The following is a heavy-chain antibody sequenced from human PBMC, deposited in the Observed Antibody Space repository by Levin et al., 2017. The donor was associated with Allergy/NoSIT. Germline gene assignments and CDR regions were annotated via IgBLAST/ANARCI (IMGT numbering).Heavy chain of an antibody. CDR3: ARDPSGYSYGYDDNWFDP. V-gene: IGHV1-69*06. D-gene: IGHD5-18*01. J-gene: IGHJ5*02. CDR2: IIPIFGTA. CDR1: GGTFSSYA. Sequence: KISCKASGGTFSSYAISWVRQAPGQGLEWMGGIIPIFGTANYAQKFQGRVTITADKSTSTAYMELSSLRSEDTAVYYCARDPSGYSYGYDDNWFDPWGQGTLVTVSS.